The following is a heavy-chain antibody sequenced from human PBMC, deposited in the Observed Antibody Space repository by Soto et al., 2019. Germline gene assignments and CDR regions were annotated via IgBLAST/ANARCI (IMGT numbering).Heavy chain of an antibody. CDR1: GFTFSSYS. V-gene: IGHV3-21*01. CDR2: ISSSSSYI. CDR3: ARDRCSSTSCHTETYGMDV. J-gene: IGHJ6*02. D-gene: IGHD2-2*02. Sequence: GGSLRLSCAASGFTFSSYSMNWVRQAPGKGLEWVSSISSSSSYIYYADSVKGRFTISRDNAKNSLYLQMNSLRAEDTAVYYCARDRCSSTSCHTETYGMDVWGQGTTVTVSS.